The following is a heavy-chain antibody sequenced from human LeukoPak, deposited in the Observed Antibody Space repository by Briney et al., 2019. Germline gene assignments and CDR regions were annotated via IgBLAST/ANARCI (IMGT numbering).Heavy chain of an antibody. D-gene: IGHD3-3*01. V-gene: IGHV1-18*01. CDR2: ISAYNGNT. CDR1: GYTVTSYG. CDR3: ARTTIFGLGGAFDI. J-gene: IGHJ3*02. Sequence: ASVKVSCKASGYTVTSYGISWVRQAPGQGLEWMGWISAYNGNTNYAQKLQGRVTMTTDTSTSTAYMELRSLRSDDPAVYYCARTTIFGLGGAFDIWGQGTMVTVSS.